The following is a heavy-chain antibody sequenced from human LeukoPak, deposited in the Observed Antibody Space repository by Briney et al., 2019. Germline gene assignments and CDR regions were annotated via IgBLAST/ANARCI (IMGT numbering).Heavy chain of an antibody. V-gene: IGHV3-48*03. D-gene: IGHD4-17*01. CDR3: ARDSVHDYGDVEDY. CDR2: ISSSGSTI. J-gene: IGHJ4*02. CDR1: GFTFSSYE. Sequence: PGGSLRLSCAASGFTFSSYEMNWVRQAPGKGLEWVSYISSSGSTIYYADSVKGRFTISRDNAKNSLYLQMNSLRAEDTAVYYCARDSVHDYGDVEDYWGQGTLVTVSS.